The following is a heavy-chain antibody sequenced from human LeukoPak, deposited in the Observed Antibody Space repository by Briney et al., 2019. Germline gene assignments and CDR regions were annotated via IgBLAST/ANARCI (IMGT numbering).Heavy chain of an antibody. CDR1: GFTFSSYS. D-gene: IGHD2-2*01. Sequence: GGSLRLSCAASGFTFSSYSMNWVRQAPGKGLEWVSSTSSSSRYIYYADSVKGRLTISRDNAKNSLYLQMNSRRGADTAVYYCARDAAAYCSSTCRSHSGDFDYWGQGTLVTVSS. CDR2: TSSSSRYI. J-gene: IGHJ4*02. V-gene: IGHV3-21*01. CDR3: ARDAAAYCSSTCRSHSGDFDY.